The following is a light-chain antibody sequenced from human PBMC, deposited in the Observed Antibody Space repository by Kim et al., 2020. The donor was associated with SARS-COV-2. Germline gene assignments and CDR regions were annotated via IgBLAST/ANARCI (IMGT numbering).Light chain of an antibody. V-gene: IGKV1-5*03. CDR2: QAS. Sequence: DIQITPSPSTLSAFVGDRVTMTCRASQSVDGWLAWYQQKPGKAPRLLIYQASKLASGVPSRFSGSGSGTDFTLTVSNLQSDDSAVYYCKQYETYWTFGPGTRVEIK. J-gene: IGKJ1*01. CDR3: KQYETYWT. CDR1: QSVDGW.